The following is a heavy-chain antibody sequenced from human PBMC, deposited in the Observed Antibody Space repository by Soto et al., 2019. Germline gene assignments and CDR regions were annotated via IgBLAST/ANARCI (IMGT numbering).Heavy chain of an antibody. CDR3: AHLDSSGYYYVYYYYGMDV. D-gene: IGHD3-22*01. Sequence: QITLKESGPPLVKPTQTLTLTCTFSGFSLSTSGLGVGWIRQPPGKALEWLALIYWDDDKRYSPSLKSRLTITKDTSKNQVILTMTNMDPVDTATYYCAHLDSSGYYYVYYYYGMDVWGQGTTVTVSS. V-gene: IGHV2-5*02. J-gene: IGHJ6*02. CDR1: GFSLSTSGLG. CDR2: IYWDDDK.